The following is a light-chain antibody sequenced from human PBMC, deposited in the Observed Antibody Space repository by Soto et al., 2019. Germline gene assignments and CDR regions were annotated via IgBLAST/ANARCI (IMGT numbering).Light chain of an antibody. J-gene: IGKJ4*01. CDR1: QSISNY. Sequence: DVPVTQSPSSLSASVGDRVTITCQASQSISNYLNWYQQKPGKAPKLLIYDASNLETGVPSRFSGSGSGTDFTFTISSLQPEDIATYYCPQYDNLPLPSGGGAK. CDR3: PQYDNLPLP. CDR2: DAS. V-gene: IGKV1-33*01.